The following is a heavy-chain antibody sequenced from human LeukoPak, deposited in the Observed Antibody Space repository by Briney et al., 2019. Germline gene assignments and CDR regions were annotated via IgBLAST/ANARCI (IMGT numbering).Heavy chain of an antibody. CDR2: INPNSGGT. CDR1: GYTFTGYY. D-gene: IGHD2-2*01. V-gene: IGHV1-2*02. J-gene: IGHJ5*02. CDR3: ARVFGRGYQLLSNWFDP. Sequence: ASVKVSCKASGYTFTGYYMHWVRQAPGQGLEWMGWINPNSGGTNYAQKFQGRVTMTRDTSISTAYMELSRLRSDDTALYYCARVFGRGYQLLSNWFDPWGQGTLVTVSS.